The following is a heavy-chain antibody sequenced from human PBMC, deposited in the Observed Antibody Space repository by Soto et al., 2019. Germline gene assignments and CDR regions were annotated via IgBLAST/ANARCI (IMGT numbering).Heavy chain of an antibody. D-gene: IGHD3-22*01. CDR1: GGSFRRYY. J-gene: IGHJ4*02. Sequence: SETLSLTCAVSGGSFRRYYWSWIRQPPGKGLEWIGEINHSGSTNYNPSLKSRVTISVDTSQNQFSLKLSSVTAADTAVYYCARGAKGQYYYDSSGYRNPYFSFSGQRTPVTGSS. CDR3: ARGAKGQYYYDSSGYRNPYFSF. V-gene: IGHV4-34*01. CDR2: INHSGST.